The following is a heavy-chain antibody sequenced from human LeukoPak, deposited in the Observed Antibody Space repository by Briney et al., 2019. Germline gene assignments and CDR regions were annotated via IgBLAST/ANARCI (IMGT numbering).Heavy chain of an antibody. CDR2: IKHGASEK. J-gene: IGHJ4*02. Sequence: GVSLRLSCAASGFTFSSYWMSWVRQAPGKGLEWVANIKHGASEKYYVDSVEGRFTISRDDAKNSLYLEMNSLRVEDTAVYYCARGYGSGSYTPTKNWGQGVLVTVSS. CDR3: ARGYGSGSYTPTKN. D-gene: IGHD3-10*01. CDR1: GFTFSSYW. V-gene: IGHV3-7*04.